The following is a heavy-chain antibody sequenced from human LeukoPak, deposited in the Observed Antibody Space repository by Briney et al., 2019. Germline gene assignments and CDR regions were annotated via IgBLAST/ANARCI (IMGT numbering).Heavy chain of an antibody. CDR1: GFSFTNLP. Sequence: SLRPSCALSGFSFTNLPMNWVRQAARPRLEYVSAMSPTGDWAWYADSVKGRFIISRDNSKNTVYLQMGSLRPEDMGVYYCARAFRPASDPHDFYDFWGRGTTVTVSS. D-gene: IGHD3/OR15-3a*01. J-gene: IGHJ3*01. CDR2: MSPTGDWA. CDR3: ARAFRPASDPHDFYDF. V-gene: IGHV3-64*02.